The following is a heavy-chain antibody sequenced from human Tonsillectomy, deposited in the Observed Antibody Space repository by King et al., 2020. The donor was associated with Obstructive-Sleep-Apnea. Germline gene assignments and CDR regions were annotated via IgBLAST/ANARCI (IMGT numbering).Heavy chain of an antibody. CDR1: GFTFGGYG. D-gene: IGHD3-22*01. CDR3: AQAPGVISGYYSGYYFDY. Sequence: VQLVESGGGLVQPGGSLRLSCAASGFTFGGYGMSWVRQAPGKGLEWVSAISGSVDSTYYADSVKGRFTISRDNSEKTLYLQMNSLRDEDTAVYYCAQAPGVISGYYSGYYFDYRGQGTLVTVSS. CDR2: ISGSVDST. J-gene: IGHJ4*02. V-gene: IGHV3-23*04.